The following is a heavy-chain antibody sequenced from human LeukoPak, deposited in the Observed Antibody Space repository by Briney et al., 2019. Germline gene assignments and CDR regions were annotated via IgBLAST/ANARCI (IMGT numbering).Heavy chain of an antibody. Sequence: GGSLRLSCAAYGFTFDDYGTSWVRQAPGKGLEWVSGINWNGGSTGYADSVKGRFTISRDNAKNFLYLQMNSLRAEDTALYYCARDGYCSGGSCHGTDYWGQGTLVTASS. D-gene: IGHD2-15*01. CDR1: GFTFDDYG. J-gene: IGHJ4*02. CDR3: ARDGYCSGGSCHGTDY. CDR2: INWNGGST. V-gene: IGHV3-20*04.